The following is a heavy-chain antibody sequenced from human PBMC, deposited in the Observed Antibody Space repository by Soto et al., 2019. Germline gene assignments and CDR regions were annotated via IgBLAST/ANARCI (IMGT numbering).Heavy chain of an antibody. CDR3: ARSQGGSSSLDIYYYYYYGMDV. CDR1: GGTFSSYA. J-gene: IGHJ6*02. Sequence: QVQLVQSGAEVKKPGSSVKVSCKAPGGTFSSYAISWVRQAPGQGLEWMGGIIPIFATAKYAQKFQGRVTITADESTSTGYMELSSLRSEDTAVYYCARSQGGSSSLDIYYYYYYGMDVWVQGTTVTVSS. CDR2: IIPIFATA. D-gene: IGHD2-15*01. V-gene: IGHV1-69*01.